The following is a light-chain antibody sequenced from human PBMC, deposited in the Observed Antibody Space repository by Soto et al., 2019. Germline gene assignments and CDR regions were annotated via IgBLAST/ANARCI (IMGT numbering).Light chain of an antibody. CDR2: EVI. Sequence: QSALTQPASVSGSPGQWITISCTGTSSDVGFYDYVSWYQQHPGKAPKLIIYEVINRPSGVSNRFSGSKSGNTASLTISGLQAEDEADYSCSAYTSRSTLVFGGGTKLTVL. CDR3: SAYTSRSTLV. V-gene: IGLV2-14*01. CDR1: SSDVGFYDY. J-gene: IGLJ3*02.